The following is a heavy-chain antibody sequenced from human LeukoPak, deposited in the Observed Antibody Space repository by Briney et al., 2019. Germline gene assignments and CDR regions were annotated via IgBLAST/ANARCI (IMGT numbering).Heavy chain of an antibody. CDR1: GGSISSYY. D-gene: IGHD6-13*01. CDR2: IYYSGST. V-gene: IGHV4-59*01. CDR3: ARGPSGYSSSWFEG. J-gene: IGHJ5*02. Sequence: SETLSLTCTVSGGSISSYYWSWIRQPPGKGLEWIGYIYYSGSTNYNPSLKSRVTISVDTSKNQFSLKLSSVTAADTAVYYCARGPSGYSSSWFEGWGQGTLVTVSS.